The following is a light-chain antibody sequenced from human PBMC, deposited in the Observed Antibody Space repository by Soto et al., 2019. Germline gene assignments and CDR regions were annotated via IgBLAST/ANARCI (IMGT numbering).Light chain of an antibody. CDR1: QGVGRA. CDR3: QQFNGDPS. V-gene: IGKV1-13*02. Sequence: AIQLTQSPSSLSASVGDRVIITCQAGQGVGRAVAWYQLKPGKSPKLLIYDASILETGAPARFSGSGSGTDFTLTISTLQPEDFATYYCQQFNGDPSFGQGTRLDIK. J-gene: IGKJ5*01. CDR2: DAS.